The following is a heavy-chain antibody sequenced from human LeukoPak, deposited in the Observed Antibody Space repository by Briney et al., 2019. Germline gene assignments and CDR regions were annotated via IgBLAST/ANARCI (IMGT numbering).Heavy chain of an antibody. CDR2: ISSSSSYI. D-gene: IGHD6-13*01. CDR1: GFTFSSYS. V-gene: IGHV3-21*01. CDR3: AREDYFGYSSTFIS. J-gene: IGHJ4*02. Sequence: GGSLRLSCAASGFTFSSYSMNWVRQAPGKGLEWVSSISSSSSYIYYADSVKGRFTISRDNAKSSLYLQMNSLRAEDTAVYYCAREDYFGYSSTFISWGQGTLVTVPS.